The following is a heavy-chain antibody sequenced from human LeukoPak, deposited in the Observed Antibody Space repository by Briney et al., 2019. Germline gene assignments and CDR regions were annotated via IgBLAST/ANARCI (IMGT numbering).Heavy chain of an antibody. CDR1: GYSFSGYY. D-gene: IGHD6-19*01. CDR2: MNPNSGNT. J-gene: IGHJ4*02. V-gene: IGHV1-8*02. Sequence: ASVKVSCKASGYSFSGYYIHWVRQATGQGLEWMGWMNPNSGNTGYAQKFQGRVTMTRNTSISTAYMELSSLRSEDTAVYYCAIPSIAVAGSIFDYWGQGTLVTVSS. CDR3: AIPSIAVAGSIFDY.